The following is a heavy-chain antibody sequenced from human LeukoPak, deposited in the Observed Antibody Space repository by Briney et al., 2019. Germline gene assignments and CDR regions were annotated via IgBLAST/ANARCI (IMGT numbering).Heavy chain of an antibody. D-gene: IGHD3-10*01. J-gene: IGHJ6*02. CDR2: INHSGST. V-gene: IGHV4-34*01. Sequence: SETLSLTCAVYGGSFSGYYWSWIRQPPGKGLEWIGEINHSGSTNYNPSLKSRVNISVDTSKNQFSLKLSSVTAADTAVYYCARGITMVRGRRNGMDVWGQGTTVTVSS. CDR3: ARGITMVRGRRNGMDV. CDR1: GGSFSGYY.